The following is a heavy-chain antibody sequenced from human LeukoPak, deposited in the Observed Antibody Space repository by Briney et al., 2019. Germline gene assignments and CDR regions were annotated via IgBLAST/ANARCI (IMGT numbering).Heavy chain of an antibody. Sequence: GGPLTLPCALSRFTLSPKYMKWVRQAPGKGLECVSSIYSGATTYYADSVRGRFTISRDTSKNTVSLQMISLRAEDTAVYFCARLGDHYHWNLDLWGRGTLVTVSS. V-gene: IGHV3-53*01. D-gene: IGHD1-1*01. CDR1: RFTLSPKY. CDR2: IYSGATT. CDR3: ARLGDHYHWNLDL. J-gene: IGHJ2*01.